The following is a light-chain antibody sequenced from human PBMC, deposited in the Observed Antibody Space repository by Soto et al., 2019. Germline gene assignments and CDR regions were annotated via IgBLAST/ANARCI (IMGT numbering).Light chain of an antibody. J-gene: IGKJ2*01. CDR3: QQYNNWPGT. CDR1: QSVSSN. CDR2: GAS. Sequence: EIVMTQSPATLSVSPGERATLSCRASQSVSSNLAWYQQKPGQAPRLLIYGASTRATGIPARFSGSGSGTAFTLTISSLQSEYFAVYYCQQYNNWPGTFGQGTKLEI. V-gene: IGKV3-15*01.